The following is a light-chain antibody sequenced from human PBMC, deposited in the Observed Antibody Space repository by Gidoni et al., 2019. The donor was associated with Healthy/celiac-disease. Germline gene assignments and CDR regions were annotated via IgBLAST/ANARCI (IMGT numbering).Light chain of an antibody. CDR2: GAS. Sequence: QSPGTLSLSPGERAPLSCRASQSVSSSYLAWYQQKPGQAPRLLIYGASSRATGIPDRFSGSGSGTDFTLTVSRLEPEDFAVYYCQQYGSAPALTFGGGTKVEIK. CDR1: QSVSSSY. J-gene: IGKJ4*01. V-gene: IGKV3-20*01. CDR3: QQYGSAPALT.